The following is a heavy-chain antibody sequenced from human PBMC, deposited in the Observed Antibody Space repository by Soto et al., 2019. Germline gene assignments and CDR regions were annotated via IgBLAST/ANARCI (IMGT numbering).Heavy chain of an antibody. CDR3: ARDPGDYYFDY. J-gene: IGHJ4*02. Sequence: QVQLVESGGGVVQPGRSLRLSCAASGFSYSSYGMHWVRQAPGKGLEWVAIIWYDGSNKYYADSVRGRFTLSRDNSRATLYLQLNSLRAEDTAVYYCARDPGDYYFDYWCQGTLVTVSS. CDR1: GFSYSSYG. CDR2: IWYDGSNK. V-gene: IGHV3-33*01. D-gene: IGHD2-21*02.